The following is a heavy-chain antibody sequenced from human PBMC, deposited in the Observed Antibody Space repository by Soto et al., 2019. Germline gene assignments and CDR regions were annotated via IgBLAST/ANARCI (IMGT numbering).Heavy chain of an antibody. Sequence: PSETLSLTFTVSGGSFSSADYYWTCIRQPPGKGLEWVGYIYYSGSTYYNPSLRSRLTTSLDKSKRQFSLKLSSVTVADTAVYYCVSAHGEYPHFDSWRQGTLVTVSS. CDR1: GGSFSSADYY. D-gene: IGHD4-17*01. CDR3: VSAHGEYPHFDS. V-gene: IGHV4-30-4*01. J-gene: IGHJ4*02. CDR2: IYYSGST.